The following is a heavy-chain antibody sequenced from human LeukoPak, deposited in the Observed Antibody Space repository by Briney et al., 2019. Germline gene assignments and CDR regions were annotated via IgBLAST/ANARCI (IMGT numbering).Heavy chain of an antibody. J-gene: IGHJ4*02. CDR1: GFTFSSYA. V-gene: IGHV3-23*01. Sequence: GGSLRLSCAASGFTFSSYAMSWVRQAPGKGLEWVSAISGSGGSTYYADSVKGRFIISRDNSKNTLYLQMNSLRAEDTAVYYCAKNSPPSLWFGELFVDYWGQGTLVTVSS. CDR3: AKNSPPSLWFGELFVDY. D-gene: IGHD3-10*01. CDR2: ISGSGGST.